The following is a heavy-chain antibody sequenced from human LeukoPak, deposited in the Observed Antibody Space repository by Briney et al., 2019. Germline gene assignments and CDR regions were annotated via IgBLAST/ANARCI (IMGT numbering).Heavy chain of an antibody. Sequence: ASVKVSCKASGGTFSSYAISWVRQAPGQGLEWMGGIIPIFGTANYAQKFQGRVTITADESTSAAYMELSSLRSEDTAVYYCARDSSEFRSLIPHWGQGTLVTVSS. J-gene: IGHJ1*01. D-gene: IGHD2-21*01. CDR2: IIPIFGTA. CDR1: GGTFSSYA. V-gene: IGHV1-69*13. CDR3: ARDSSEFRSLIPH.